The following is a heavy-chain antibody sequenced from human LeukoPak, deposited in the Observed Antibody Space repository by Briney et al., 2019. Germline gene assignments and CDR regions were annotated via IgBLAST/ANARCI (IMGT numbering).Heavy chain of an antibody. CDR2: IYYSGST. J-gene: IGHJ6*02. CDR1: GGSISSGGYY. D-gene: IGHD2-15*01. CDR3: AREPRLGYCSGGSCYSLRGYYYGMDV. V-gene: IGHV4-31*03. Sequence: ASQTLSLACTVSGGSISSGGYYWSWIRQHPGKGLEWIGYIYYSGSTYYNPSLKSRVTISVDTSKNQFSLKLSSVTAADTAVYYCAREPRLGYCSGGSCYSLRGYYYGMDVWGQGTTVTVSS.